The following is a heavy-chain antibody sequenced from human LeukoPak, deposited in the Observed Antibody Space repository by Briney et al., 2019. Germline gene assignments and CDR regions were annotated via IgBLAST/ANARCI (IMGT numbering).Heavy chain of an antibody. CDR2: IYYSGST. CDR1: GYTISSGYQ. Sequence: SETLSLTCIISGYTISSGYQWGWIRQPPGKGLEWIGNIYYSGSTYYNPSLKGRLTMSVDRSNNLFSLNLNSVTAADTAVYYCARIIAASQDVFDIWGQGTMITASS. D-gene: IGHD6-6*01. V-gene: IGHV4-38-2*02. CDR3: ARIIAASQDVFDI. J-gene: IGHJ3*02.